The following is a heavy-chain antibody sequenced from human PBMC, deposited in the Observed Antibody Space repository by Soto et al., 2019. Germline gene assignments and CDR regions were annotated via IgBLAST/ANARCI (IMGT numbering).Heavy chain of an antibody. CDR1: GGSFSGYY. CDR2: INHSGST. V-gene: IGHV4-34*01. CDR3: ARGDYYYGMDV. Sequence: PSETLSLTCAVYGGSFSGYYWSWIRQPPGKGLEWIGEINHSGSTNYNPSLKSRVTISVDTSKNQFSLKLSSVTAADTAVYYCARGDYYYGMDVWGQGTTVTVSS. J-gene: IGHJ6*02.